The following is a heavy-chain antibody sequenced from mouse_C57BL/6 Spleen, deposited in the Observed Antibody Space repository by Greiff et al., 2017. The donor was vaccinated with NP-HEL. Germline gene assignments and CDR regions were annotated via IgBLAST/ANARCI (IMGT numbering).Heavy chain of an antibody. V-gene: IGHV1-42*01. CDR3: ARREGLLGAMDY. CDR2: INPSTGGT. J-gene: IGHJ4*01. Sequence: VQLQQSGPELVKPGASVKISCKASGYSFTGYYMNWVKQSPEKSLEWIGEINPSTGGTTYNQKFKAKATLTVDKSSSTAYMQLKSLTSEDSAVYYCARREGLLGAMDYWGQGTSVTVSS. D-gene: IGHD2-3*01. CDR1: GYSFTGYY.